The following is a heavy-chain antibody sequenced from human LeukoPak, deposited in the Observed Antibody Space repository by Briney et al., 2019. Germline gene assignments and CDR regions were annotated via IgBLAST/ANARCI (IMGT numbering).Heavy chain of an antibody. V-gene: IGHV3-23*01. CDR2: ISGSGGST. Sequence: GGSLRLSCAASGFTFSSYAMSWVRQAPGKGLEWVSAISGSGGSTYYADSVKGRFTISRDNSKNTLYLQMNSLRAEDTAVYYCAKGTQYYDSSGLDAFDIWGQGTMVTVSS. D-gene: IGHD3-22*01. J-gene: IGHJ3*02. CDR3: AKGTQYYDSSGLDAFDI. CDR1: GFTFSSYA.